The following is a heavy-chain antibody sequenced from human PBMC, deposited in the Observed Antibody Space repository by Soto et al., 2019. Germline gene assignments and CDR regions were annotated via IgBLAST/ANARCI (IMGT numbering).Heavy chain of an antibody. Sequence: GESLKISCKGSGYSFTTHWFGWVRQMPGKGLEWMGIIYPGDSDARYSPSFQGQVTISVDESITTAFLQWSSLKASDTAMYYCATSQFDYLWRPFGYFDYWGQGTLDTVSS. CDR3: ATSQFDYLWRPFGYFDY. J-gene: IGHJ4*02. CDR2: IYPGDSDA. D-gene: IGHD3-16*01. CDR1: GYSFTTHW. V-gene: IGHV5-51*01.